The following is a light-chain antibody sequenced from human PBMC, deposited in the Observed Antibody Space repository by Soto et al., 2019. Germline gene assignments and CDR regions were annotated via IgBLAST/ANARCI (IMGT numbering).Light chain of an antibody. Sequence: AIRMTQSPSSLSASTGGRVTLTCRASQGISSYLAWYQQKPGKAPKLLIYAASTLQSGVPSRFSGSGSGTDFTLTISCLQSEDFATYYCQQYYSYPPTFGGGTKVDLK. V-gene: IGKV1-8*01. CDR3: QQYYSYPPT. J-gene: IGKJ4*01. CDR1: QGISSY. CDR2: AAS.